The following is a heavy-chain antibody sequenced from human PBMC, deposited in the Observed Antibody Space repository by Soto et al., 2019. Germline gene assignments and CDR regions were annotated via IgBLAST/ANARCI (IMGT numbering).Heavy chain of an antibody. CDR2: ISSSSSYI. CDR3: ARDHSRITMVRGATYYYYGMDV. V-gene: IGHV3-21*01. Sequence: EVQLVESGGGLVKPGGSLRLSCAASGFTFSSYSMNWVRQAPGKGLEWVSSISSSSSYIYYADSVKGRFTISRDNAKNSLYLQMNSLRAEDTAVYYCARDHSRITMVRGATYYYYGMDVWGQGTTVTVSS. CDR1: GFTFSSYS. J-gene: IGHJ6*02. D-gene: IGHD3-10*01.